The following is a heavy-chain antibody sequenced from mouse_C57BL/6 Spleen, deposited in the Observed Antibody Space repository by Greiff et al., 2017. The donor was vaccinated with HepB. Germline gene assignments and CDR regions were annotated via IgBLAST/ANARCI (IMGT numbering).Heavy chain of an antibody. D-gene: IGHD2-5*01. CDR1: GFTFSNYW. J-gene: IGHJ3*01. V-gene: IGHV6-3*01. Sequence: LQQSGGGLVQPGGSMKLSCVASGFTFSNYWMNWVRQSPEKGLEWVAQIRLKSDNYATHYAESVKGRFTISRDDSKSSVYLQMNNLRAEDTGIYYCTGGSYYSNYVFAYWGQGTLVTVSA. CDR3: TGGSYYSNYVFAY. CDR2: IRLKSDNYAT.